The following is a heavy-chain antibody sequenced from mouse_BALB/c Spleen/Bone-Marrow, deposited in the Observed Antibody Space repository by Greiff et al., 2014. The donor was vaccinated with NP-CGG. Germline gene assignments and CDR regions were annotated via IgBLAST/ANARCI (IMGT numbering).Heavy chain of an antibody. D-gene: IGHD2-10*02. Sequence: QVQLQQSGAELVRPGSSVKISCKASGYAFSSYWMNWVKQRPGQGLEWIGQIYPGDGDTTYNGNFKDKATSTTDKSSTTAYMQLSSLTSEDSAVYYCAREGRVTDYYFDYWGQGTTLTVSS. CDR2: IYPGDGDT. J-gene: IGHJ2*01. V-gene: IGHV1-80*01. CDR1: GYAFSSYW. CDR3: AREGRVTDYYFDY.